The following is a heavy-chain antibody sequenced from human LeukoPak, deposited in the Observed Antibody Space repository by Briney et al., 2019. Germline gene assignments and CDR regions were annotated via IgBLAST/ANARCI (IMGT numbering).Heavy chain of an antibody. CDR2: IYTSGST. CDR1: GGSISFYY. J-gene: IGHJ5*02. V-gene: IGHV4-4*07. Sequence: PSETLSLTCTVSGGSISFYYWSWIRQPAGKGLEWIGRIYTSGSTNYNPPLKSRVTISLDKSKNQFSLKLSSVTAADTAVYYCARGTYYDSTAYYWFDPWGQGTLVTVSS. CDR3: ARGTYYDSTAYYWFDP. D-gene: IGHD3-22*01.